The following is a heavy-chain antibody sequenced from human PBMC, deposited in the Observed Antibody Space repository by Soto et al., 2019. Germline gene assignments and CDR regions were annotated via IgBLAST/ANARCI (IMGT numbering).Heavy chain of an antibody. Sequence: EVQLLESGGGLVQPGGSLRLSCAASGFTFSNYAMSWVRQAPGKGLEWVSMISGSDGCTYYADSVKGRFTISRDSSKNTLFLHMNSLRAEDTAVYYCAKDRAGDLRRSGLFDIWGQGTMVTVSS. J-gene: IGHJ3*02. V-gene: IGHV3-23*01. D-gene: IGHD3-3*01. CDR1: GFTFSNYA. CDR3: AKDRAGDLRRSGLFDI. CDR2: ISGSDGCT.